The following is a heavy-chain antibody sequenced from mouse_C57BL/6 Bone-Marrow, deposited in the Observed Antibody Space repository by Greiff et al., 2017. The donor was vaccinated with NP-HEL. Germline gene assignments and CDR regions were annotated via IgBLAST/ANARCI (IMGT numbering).Heavy chain of an antibody. D-gene: IGHD1-1*01. Sequence: EVKVVESEGGLVQPGSSMKLSCTASGFTFSDYYMAWVRQVPEKGLEWVANINYDGSSTYYLDSLKSRFIISRDNAKNILYLQMSSLKSEDTATYYCARDRGYGSSYRYYAMDYWGQGTSVTVSS. V-gene: IGHV5-16*01. CDR3: ARDRGYGSSYRYYAMDY. J-gene: IGHJ4*01. CDR1: GFTFSDYY. CDR2: INYDGSST.